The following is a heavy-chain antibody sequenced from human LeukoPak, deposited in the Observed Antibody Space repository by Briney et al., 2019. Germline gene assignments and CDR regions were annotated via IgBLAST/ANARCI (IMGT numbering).Heavy chain of an antibody. D-gene: IGHD3-9*01. J-gene: IGHJ5*02. Sequence: SETLSLTCAVYGGSFSGYYWSWIRQPPGKGLEWIGEINHSGSTNYNPSLKSRVTISVDTSKNQFSLKLSSVTAADTAVYYCARVRLRYFDWLPHGWFDPWGQRTRVTVSS. CDR2: INHSGST. V-gene: IGHV4-34*01. CDR3: ARVRLRYFDWLPHGWFDP. CDR1: GGSFSGYY.